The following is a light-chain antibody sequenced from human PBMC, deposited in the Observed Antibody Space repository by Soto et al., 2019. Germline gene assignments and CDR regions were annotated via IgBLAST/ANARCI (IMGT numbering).Light chain of an antibody. CDR3: QQYNKGPPWT. CDR2: DAS. CDR1: QSISSW. J-gene: IGKJ1*01. Sequence: GDRGPIHSHASQSISSWLAWYQQKPGKAPSLLIYDASNLKSGVPSRFSGSGSGTEFTLTISSLQSEDFAVYFCQQYNKGPPWTVGQGAKVDI. V-gene: IGKV1-5*01.